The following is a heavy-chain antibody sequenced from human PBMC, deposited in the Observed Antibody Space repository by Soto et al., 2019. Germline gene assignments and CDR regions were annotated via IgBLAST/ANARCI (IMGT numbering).Heavy chain of an antibody. V-gene: IGHV3-23*01. D-gene: IGHD2-15*01. Sequence: GGSLRVSCAASGFTISSYAMSWVRKAPGKGLEWVSAITGSGDTIYYVDSVKGRFTISRDSAKNSLYLQMNSLRAEDTAVYYCARDDTVVVVEMDVWGKGTTVTVSS. CDR3: ARDDTVVVVEMDV. J-gene: IGHJ6*04. CDR2: ITGSGDTI. CDR1: GFTISSYA.